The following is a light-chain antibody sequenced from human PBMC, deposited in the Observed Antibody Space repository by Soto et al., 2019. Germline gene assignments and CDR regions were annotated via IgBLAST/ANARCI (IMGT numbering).Light chain of an antibody. J-gene: IGKJ4*01. V-gene: IGKV1-33*01. CDR2: DAS. Sequence: DIQMTQSPSSLSASVGDGVTITCQASQDIRNFLNWYQQKPGKAPSLLIYDASRLQAGVPSRSSGSGSGADFTLTISSLQPEDIGTYYCQQYDNLPLTFGGGTKVDIK. CDR1: QDIRNF. CDR3: QQYDNLPLT.